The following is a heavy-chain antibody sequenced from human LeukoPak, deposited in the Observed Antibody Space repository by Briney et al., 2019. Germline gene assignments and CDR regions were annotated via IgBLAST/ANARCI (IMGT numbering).Heavy chain of an antibody. Sequence: GESLKISCKGSGYSFTSYWIGWVREMPGKGLEWIGIIYPGDSDTRYSPSFQGQVTISADKSISTAYLQWGSLKASDTALSYCARRYHDILTGYSKYYFDYWGQGTLVPVSS. CDR1: GYSFTSYW. CDR2: IYPGDSDT. J-gene: IGHJ4*02. CDR3: ARRYHDILTGYSKYYFDY. D-gene: IGHD3-9*01. V-gene: IGHV5-51*01.